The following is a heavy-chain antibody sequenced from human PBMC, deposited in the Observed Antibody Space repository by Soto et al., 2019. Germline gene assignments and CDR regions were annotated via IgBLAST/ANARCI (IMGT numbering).Heavy chain of an antibody. CDR2: ISSDGSTI. V-gene: IGHV3-11*01. J-gene: IGHJ4*02. CDR3: ARGEGDGYTCYCDY. Sequence: QVQLVESGGGLVKPGGSLRLSCAASGFIFSDYYMSWIRQAPGKGLEWVSYISSDGSTIYSADSVKGRFSISRDNAKNSLSLQMNSLRAEDTSVYYCARGEGDGYTCYCDYWGQGTLVTVSS. CDR1: GFIFSDYY. D-gene: IGHD5-12*01.